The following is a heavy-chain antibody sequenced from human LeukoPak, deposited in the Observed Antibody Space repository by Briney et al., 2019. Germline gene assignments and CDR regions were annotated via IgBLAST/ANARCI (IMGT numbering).Heavy chain of an antibody. Sequence: ASVTVSCKASGYTFTGYYMHWVRQAPGQGLEWMGWINPNSGGTNYAQKFQGRVTMTRDTSISTAYMELSRLRSDDTAVYYCARDRWIQLRYYFDYWGQGTLVTVSS. J-gene: IGHJ4*02. CDR1: GYTFTGYY. CDR2: INPNSGGT. D-gene: IGHD5-18*01. CDR3: ARDRWIQLRYYFDY. V-gene: IGHV1-2*02.